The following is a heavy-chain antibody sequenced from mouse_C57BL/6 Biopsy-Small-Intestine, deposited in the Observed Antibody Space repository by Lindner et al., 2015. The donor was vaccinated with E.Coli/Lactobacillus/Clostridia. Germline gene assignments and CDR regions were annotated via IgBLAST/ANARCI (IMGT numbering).Heavy chain of an antibody. CDR1: GYSITSGYD. CDR3: ARDGGDYSDY. Sequence: VQLQESGPGMVKPSQSLSLTCTVTGYSITSGYDWHWIRHFPGNKLEWMGYISYSGSTNYNPSLKSRISITHDTSKNHFFLKLNSVTTEDTATYYCARDGGDYSDYWGQGTTLTVSS. CDR2: ISYSGST. J-gene: IGHJ2*01. V-gene: IGHV3-1*01.